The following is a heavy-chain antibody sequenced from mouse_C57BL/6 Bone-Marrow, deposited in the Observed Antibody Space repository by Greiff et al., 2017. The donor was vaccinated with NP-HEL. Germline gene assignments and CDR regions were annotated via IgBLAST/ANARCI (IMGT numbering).Heavy chain of an antibody. Sequence: EVQLQESGAELVKPGASVKLSCTASGFNIKDYYMHWVKQRTEQGLEWIGRIDPEDDETKYAPKFQGKATITADTSSNTAYLQLSSLTSEDTAVYYCARYYGSPFWYFDVWGTGTTVTVSS. D-gene: IGHD1-1*01. CDR3: ARYYGSPFWYFDV. CDR2: IDPEDDET. J-gene: IGHJ1*03. V-gene: IGHV14-2*01. CDR1: GFNIKDYY.